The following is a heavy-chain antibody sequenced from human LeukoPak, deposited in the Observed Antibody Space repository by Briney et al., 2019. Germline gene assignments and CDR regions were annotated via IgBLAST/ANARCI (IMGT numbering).Heavy chain of an antibody. CDR2: IKQDGSEK. V-gene: IGHV3-7*03. CDR1: GFTFSSYA. J-gene: IGHJ6*02. CDR3: ARDLYSSSWYNLPNYYYYYGMDV. D-gene: IGHD6-13*01. Sequence: GGSLRLSCAASGFTFSSYAMSWVRQAPGKGLEWVANIKQDGSEKYYVDSVKGRFTISRDNAKNSLYLQMNSLRAEDTAVYYCARDLYSSSWYNLPNYYYYYGMDVWGQGTTVTVSS.